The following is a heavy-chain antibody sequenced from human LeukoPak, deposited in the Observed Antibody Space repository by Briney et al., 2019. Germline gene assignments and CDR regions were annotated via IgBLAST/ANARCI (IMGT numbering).Heavy chain of an antibody. CDR1: GFTFSDYY. Sequence: GGSLRLPCAASGFTFSDYYMSCIRQAPGKGLEGVSYISSSGSTIYYADSGKGRFIISRDNAKNSLYLQMNSLRAEETAVYYCARDLYGSGSYSGAGYWGQGSMVTVSS. J-gene: IGHJ4*02. CDR3: ARDLYGSGSYSGAGY. CDR2: ISSSGSTI. D-gene: IGHD3-10*01. V-gene: IGHV3-11*01.